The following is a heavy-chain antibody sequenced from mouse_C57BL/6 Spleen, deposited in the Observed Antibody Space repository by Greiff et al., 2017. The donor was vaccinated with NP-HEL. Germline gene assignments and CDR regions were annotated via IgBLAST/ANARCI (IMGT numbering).Heavy chain of an antibody. J-gene: IGHJ3*01. CDR3: ARAAQAWFAY. Sequence: EVKLMESGPELVKPGASVKISCKASGYSFTDYNMNWVKQSNGKSLEWIGVINPIYGTTSYNQKFKGKATLTVDQSSSTAYMQLNSLTSEDSAVYYCARAAQAWFAYWGQGTLVTVSA. V-gene: IGHV1-39*01. CDR1: GYSFTDYN. CDR2: INPIYGTT. D-gene: IGHD3-2*02.